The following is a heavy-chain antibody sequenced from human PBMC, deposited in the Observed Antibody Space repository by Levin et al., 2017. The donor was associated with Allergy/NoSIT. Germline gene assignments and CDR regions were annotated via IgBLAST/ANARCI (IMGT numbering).Heavy chain of an antibody. V-gene: IGHV3-30-3*01. CDR2: ISYDGSNK. CDR1: GFTFSSYA. CDR3: ARDHVTMIVVGVFDY. D-gene: IGHD3-22*01. J-gene: IGHJ4*02. Sequence: GESLKISCAASGFTFSSYAMHWVRQAPGKGLEWVAVISYDGSNKYYADSVKGRFTISRDNSKNTLYLQMNSLRAEDTAVYYCARDHVTMIVVGVFDYWGQGTLVTVSS.